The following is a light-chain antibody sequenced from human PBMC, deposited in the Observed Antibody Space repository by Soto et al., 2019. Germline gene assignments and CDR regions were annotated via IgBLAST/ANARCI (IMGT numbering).Light chain of an antibody. CDR1: QSVSSSS. J-gene: IGKJ2*01. CDR3: QLYGTSPPYT. CDR2: TAS. Sequence: EIVLTQSPGTLSLSPGERATLSCRASQSVSSSSLAWYQHRPGQAPRLLIFTASSRATGTPDRFSGRGSGTDFTLTISRLEPEDFAVYYCQLYGTSPPYTFGPGTKLEIK. V-gene: IGKV3-20*01.